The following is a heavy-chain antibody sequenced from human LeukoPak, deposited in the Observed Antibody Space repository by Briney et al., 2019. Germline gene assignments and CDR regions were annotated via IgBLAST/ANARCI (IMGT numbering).Heavy chain of an antibody. Sequence: SETLSLTCTVSGGSISSGGYYWSWIRQHPGKGLEWIGYIYYSGSTYYNPSLKSRVTISVDTSKNQFSLKLSSVTAADTAVYYCARGSSTEGDDYWGQGILVTVSS. CDR2: IYYSGST. CDR3: ARGSSTEGDDY. CDR1: GGSISSGGYY. J-gene: IGHJ4*02. D-gene: IGHD2-2*01. V-gene: IGHV4-31*03.